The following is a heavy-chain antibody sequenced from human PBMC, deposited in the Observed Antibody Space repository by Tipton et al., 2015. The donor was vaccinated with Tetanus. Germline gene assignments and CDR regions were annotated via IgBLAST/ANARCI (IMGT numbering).Heavy chain of an antibody. Sequence: PSRGLEWLGRTYYRSRWYNDYALSVRSRITINPDTSRNQFSLKLTSPAATDTAVYYCARLTTPFNTFDLWGQGRLVTVSS. J-gene: IGHJ3*01. V-gene: IGHV6-1*01. D-gene: IGHD1-1*01. CDR2: TYYRSRWYN. CDR3: ARLTTPFNTFDL.